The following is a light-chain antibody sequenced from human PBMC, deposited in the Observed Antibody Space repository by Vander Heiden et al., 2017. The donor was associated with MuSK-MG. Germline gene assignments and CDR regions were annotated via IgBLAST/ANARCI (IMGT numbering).Light chain of an antibody. CDR3: SSYAGSSTFV. J-gene: IGLJ1*01. V-gene: IGLV2-23*02. Sequence: QSALTPPASASGSPGQSITISCTGTSSDVGSYNLVSWYQQHPGKAPKLMIYEVSKRPSRVSNRFSDSKSANTASLTISGLQAEDEADYYCSSYAGSSTFVFGTGTKVTVL. CDR2: EVS. CDR1: SSDVGSYNL.